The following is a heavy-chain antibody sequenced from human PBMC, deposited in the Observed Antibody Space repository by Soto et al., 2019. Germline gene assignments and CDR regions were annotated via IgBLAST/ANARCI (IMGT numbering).Heavy chain of an antibody. CDR1: GGSFSGYY. Sequence: EQLQQWGAGLLKPSETLSLTCAVYGGSFSGYYWSWIRQPPGKGLEWIGDINPSGSTNYNPSLKSRVTISVDTSKNQFSLKLSAVTAADTAVYYCARVIWQWLVRGWFDPWGQGTLVTVSS. J-gene: IGHJ5*02. D-gene: IGHD6-19*01. CDR2: INPSGST. V-gene: IGHV4-34*01. CDR3: ARVIWQWLVRGWFDP.